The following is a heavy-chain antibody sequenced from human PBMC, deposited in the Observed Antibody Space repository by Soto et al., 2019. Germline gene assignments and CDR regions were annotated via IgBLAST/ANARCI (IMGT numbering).Heavy chain of an antibody. CDR3: AKGPGSGWYGSLDY. CDR1: GFTFSSYA. J-gene: IGHJ4*02. V-gene: IGHV3-23*01. D-gene: IGHD6-19*01. Sequence: EVLLLESGGGLVQPGGSLRLSCAASGFTFSSYAMSWVRQAPGRGLEWVSGITGSGATTYYTDSVKGRFTISRDNSKNTLYLQMNSLRAEDTAVYYCAKGPGSGWYGSLDYWGQGTLVTVSS. CDR2: ITGSGATT.